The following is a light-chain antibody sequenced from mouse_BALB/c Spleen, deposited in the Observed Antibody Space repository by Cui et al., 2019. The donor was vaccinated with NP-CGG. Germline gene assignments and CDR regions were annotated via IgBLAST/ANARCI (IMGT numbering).Light chain of an antibody. V-gene: IGKV4-80*01. CDR1: SSVSY. CDR2: STS. J-gene: IGKJ1*01. Sequence: QIVLTQSPAIMSASLGEEITLPCSASSSVSYMHWYQQKSGTSPKLLIYSTSNLASGVPSRFSGSGSGTFYSLTIRSVEAEDAADYYCHQWSSYPWTFGGGTKLEIK. CDR3: HQWSSYPWT.